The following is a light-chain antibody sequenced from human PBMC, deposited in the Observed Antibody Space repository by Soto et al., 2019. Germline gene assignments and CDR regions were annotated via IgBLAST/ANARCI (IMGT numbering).Light chain of an antibody. CDR1: QNVNNK. CDR3: QQYNDWPMT. Sequence: DIVMMQSPATLSVSPGERATLSCRASQNVNNKLAWYQQKPGQAPRLVIYGASTRAAAIPARFSGSGSGTEFTLTISSLQSEDFAVYYCQQYNDWPMTFGQGTKADIK. CDR2: GAS. J-gene: IGKJ1*01. V-gene: IGKV3-15*01.